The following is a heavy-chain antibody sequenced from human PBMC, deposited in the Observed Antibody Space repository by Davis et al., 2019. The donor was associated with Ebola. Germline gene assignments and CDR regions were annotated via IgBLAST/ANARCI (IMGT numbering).Heavy chain of an antibody. CDR2: IYHSGTT. J-gene: IGHJ4*02. CDR3: AREMTRYRYGSVLD. CDR1: GVPITSSNYN. D-gene: IGHD3-16*02. Sequence: MPSETLSLTCTVSGVPITSSNYNWGWIRQAPGKGLEWIGSIYHSGTTYYNPSLKSRVTISVDTSKNQFSLKLSSVTAADTAVYYCAREMTRYRYGSVLDWGQGTLVTVSS. V-gene: IGHV4-39*07.